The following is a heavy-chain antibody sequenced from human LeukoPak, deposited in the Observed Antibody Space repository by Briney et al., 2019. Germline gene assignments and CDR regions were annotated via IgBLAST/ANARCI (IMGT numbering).Heavy chain of an antibody. D-gene: IGHD2-15*01. CDR2: IYYSGDT. V-gene: IGHV4-39*02. CDR3: VREVVVGFDP. Sequence: SETLSLTCNVFGDSTSSSSCYWGGIRQPPGKGLEWIGNIYYSGDTYYSPSLKSRVSISVDTSKNQFSLKLSSVTAADTAVYYCVREVVVGFDPWGQGILVTVSS. CDR1: GDSTSSSSCY. J-gene: IGHJ5*02.